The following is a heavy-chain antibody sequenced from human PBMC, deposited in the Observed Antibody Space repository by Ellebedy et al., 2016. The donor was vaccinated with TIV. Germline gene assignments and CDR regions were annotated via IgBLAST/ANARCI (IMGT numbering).Heavy chain of an antibody. CDR3: ASDPWGVGPAFDI. V-gene: IGHV3-23*01. CDR2: ITESGGNT. J-gene: IGHJ3*02. CDR1: GLTFSSHA. Sequence: PGGSLRLSCAASGLTFSSHAMSWVRQAPGKGLEWVSSITESGGNTYYADSVKCRFTSSRDTSKKTLYLQMDSLRAEDTAIYHCASDPWGVGPAFDIWGQGTMVTGSS. D-gene: IGHD1-26*01.